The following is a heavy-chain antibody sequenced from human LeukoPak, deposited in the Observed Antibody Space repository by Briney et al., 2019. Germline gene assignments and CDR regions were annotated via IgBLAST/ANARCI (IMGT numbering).Heavy chain of an antibody. J-gene: IGHJ4*02. CDR3: AGLYYYDSSGLDY. CDR2: IYYSGST. CDR1: GGSISSYY. V-gene: IGHV4-59*08. Sequence: SETLSLTCTVSGGSISSYYWSWMRQPPGKGLEWIGYIYYSGSTNYNPSLKSRVTISVDTSKNQFSLKLSSVTAADTAVYYCAGLYYYDSSGLDYWGQGTLVTVSS. D-gene: IGHD3-22*01.